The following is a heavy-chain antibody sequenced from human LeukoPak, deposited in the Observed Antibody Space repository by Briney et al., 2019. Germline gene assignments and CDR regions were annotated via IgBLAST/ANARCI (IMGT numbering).Heavy chain of an antibody. CDR1: GGSISSSSYY. D-gene: IGHD5-18*01. CDR3: ARDGYSYGYGEYMDV. CDR2: IYYSGST. J-gene: IGHJ6*03. V-gene: IGHV4-39*07. Sequence: PSETLSLTCTVSGGSISSSSYYWGWIRQPPGKGLEWIGSIYYSGSTYYNPSLKSRVTISVDTSKNQFSLKLSSVTAADTAVYYCARDGYSYGYGEYMDVWGKGTTVTVSS.